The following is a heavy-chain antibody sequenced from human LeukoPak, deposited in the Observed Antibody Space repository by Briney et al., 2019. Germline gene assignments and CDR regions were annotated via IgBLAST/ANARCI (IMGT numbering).Heavy chain of an antibody. J-gene: IGHJ4*02. CDR1: GFTVSSNY. V-gene: IGHV3-53*01. Sequence: GGSLRLSCAASGFTVSSNYMSWVRQAPGKGLEWVSVIYSGGSTYYADSVKGRFTISRDNSKNTLYLQMNSLRAEDTAVHYCARDLGSYSFDYWGQGTLVTVSS. CDR2: IYSGGST. D-gene: IGHD1-26*01. CDR3: ARDLGSYSFDY.